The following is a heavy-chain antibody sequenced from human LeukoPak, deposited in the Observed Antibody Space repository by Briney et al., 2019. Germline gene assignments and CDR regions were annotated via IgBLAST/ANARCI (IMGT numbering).Heavy chain of an antibody. D-gene: IGHD3-10*01. V-gene: IGHV1-69*04. CDR1: GGTFSSYA. J-gene: IGHJ5*02. CDR3: ARSSGYYYGSGNLYSWFDP. CDR2: IIPILGIA. Sequence: SVTVSCKASGGTFSSYAISWVRQAPGQGLEWMGRIIPILGIANYAQKFQGRVTITADKSTSTAYMELSSLRSEDTAVYYCARSSGYYYGSGNLYSWFDPWGQGTLVTVSS.